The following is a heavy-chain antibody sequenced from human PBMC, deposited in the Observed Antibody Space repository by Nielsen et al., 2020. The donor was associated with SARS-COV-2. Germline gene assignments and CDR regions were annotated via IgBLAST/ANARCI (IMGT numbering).Heavy chain of an antibody. CDR3: ARGRQWLVLLKRSVGMDV. CDR2: INHSGST. D-gene: IGHD6-19*01. J-gene: IGHJ6*02. CDR1: GGSFSGYY. Sequence: GSLRLSCAVYGGSFSGYYWSWIRQPPGKGLEWIGEINHSGSTNYNPSLKSRVTISVDTSKNQFSLKLSSVTAADTAVYYCARGRQWLVLLKRSVGMDVWGQGTTVTVSS. V-gene: IGHV4-34*01.